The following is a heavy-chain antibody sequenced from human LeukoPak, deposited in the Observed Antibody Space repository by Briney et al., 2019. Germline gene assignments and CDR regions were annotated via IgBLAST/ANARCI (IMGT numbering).Heavy chain of an antibody. CDR1: GFTFSSYS. CDR3: ARVSGMTLDPR. CDR2: ISSSSSTI. V-gene: IGHV3-48*04. D-gene: IGHD4/OR15-4a*01. Sequence: PGGSLRLSCAASGFTFSSYSMNWVRQAPGRGLEWVSYISSSSSTIYYADSVKGRFTISRDNAKNSLYLQMNSLRAEDTAVYYCARVSGMTLDPRWGQGTLVTVSS. J-gene: IGHJ4*02.